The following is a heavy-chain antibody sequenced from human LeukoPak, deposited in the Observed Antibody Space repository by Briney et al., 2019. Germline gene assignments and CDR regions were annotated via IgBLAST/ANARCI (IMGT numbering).Heavy chain of an antibody. D-gene: IGHD4-17*01. CDR3: ARGPNYGDRVDYFDY. V-gene: IGHV3-7*01. J-gene: IGHJ4*02. CDR1: GFIFRNHW. CDR2: IKQDGNEK. Sequence: PGGSLRLSCAASGFIFRNHWMSWARQVPGRALEWVAHIKQDGNEKHYVDSVEGRFTLSRDDSKNSLYLQMNSLRVDDSAVYYCARGPNYGDRVDYFDYWGQGTLVTVSS.